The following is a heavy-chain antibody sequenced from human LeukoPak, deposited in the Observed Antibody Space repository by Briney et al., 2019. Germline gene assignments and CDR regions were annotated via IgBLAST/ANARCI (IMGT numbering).Heavy chain of an antibody. CDR1: GFTFSGSA. V-gene: IGHV3-73*01. D-gene: IGHD3-22*01. CDR2: IRSKANSYAT. J-gene: IGHJ4*02. CDR3: TRARYDSSTLYFDY. Sequence: GGSLRLSCAASGFTFSGSAMHWVRQASGKGLEWVGRIRSKANSYATAYAASVKGRFTISRDDSKNTAYLQMNGLKTEDTAVYYCTRARYDSSTLYFDYWGQGTLVTVSS.